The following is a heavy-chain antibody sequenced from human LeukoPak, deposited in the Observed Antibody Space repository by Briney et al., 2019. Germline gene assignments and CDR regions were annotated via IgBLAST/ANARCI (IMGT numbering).Heavy chain of an antibody. V-gene: IGHV3-21*01. CDR1: GFTFSSYS. CDR2: ISSSSSYI. J-gene: IGHJ3*02. CDR3: ARVKDNDAFDI. Sequence: PGGSLRLSCAASGFTFSSYSMTWVRQAPGRGLEWVSSISSSSSYIYYADSVKGRFTISRDNAKNSLYLQMNSLRAEDTAVYYCARVKDNDAFDIWGQGTMVTVSS.